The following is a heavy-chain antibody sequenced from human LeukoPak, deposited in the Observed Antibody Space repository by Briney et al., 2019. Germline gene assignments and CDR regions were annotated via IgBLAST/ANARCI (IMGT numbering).Heavy chain of an antibody. CDR1: GFTFTSSA. CDR2: IVVGSGNT. CDR3: ARGGQYSSSPEEFDY. V-gene: IGHV1-58*01. D-gene: IGHD6-6*01. J-gene: IGHJ4*02. Sequence: GTSVKVSCKASGFTFTSSAVQWVRQTRGQRLEWIGWIVVGSGNTNYAQKFQGRVTITADESTSTAYMELSSLRSEDTAVYYCARGGQYSSSPEEFDYWGQGTLVTVSS.